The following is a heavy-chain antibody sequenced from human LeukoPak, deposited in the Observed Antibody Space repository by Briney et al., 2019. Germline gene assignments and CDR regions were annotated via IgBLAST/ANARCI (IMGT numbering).Heavy chain of an antibody. Sequence: GGSLRLSCAASAFTFSNYWMSWVRQAPGKGPEWVANIKEDGGEINYLDSVKGRFTISRDNAKNSVYLQMNSLRAEDTAVYYCARDRGYSTFDYWGQGTL. CDR3: ARDRGYSTFDY. CDR2: IKEDGGEI. V-gene: IGHV3-7*01. CDR1: AFTFSNYW. D-gene: IGHD4-23*01. J-gene: IGHJ4*02.